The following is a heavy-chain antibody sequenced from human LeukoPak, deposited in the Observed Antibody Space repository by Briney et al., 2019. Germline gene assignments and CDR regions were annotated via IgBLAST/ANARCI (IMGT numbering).Heavy chain of an antibody. CDR2: IYPGDSDT. CDR3: ARPMGDILTGYFFDY. CDR1: GYSFTRYW. J-gene: IGHJ4*02. D-gene: IGHD3-9*01. Sequence: GESLKISCKGSGYSFTRYWIGWVRQMPGKGLEWMGIIYPGDSDTRYSPSFQGQVTISADKSISTAYLQWSSLKASDTAMYYCARPMGDILTGYFFDYWGQGTLVTVSS. V-gene: IGHV5-51*01.